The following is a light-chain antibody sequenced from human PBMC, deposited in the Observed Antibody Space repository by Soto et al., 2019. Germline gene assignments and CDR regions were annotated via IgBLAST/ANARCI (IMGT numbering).Light chain of an antibody. Sequence: QSVLTQARSACGSRGQSVTISCTGTSSDVGVYNSVSWYQQHPAQAPKLMIYDVSKRPSGVPDRFSGSKSGNTASLTVSGLQAEDEADYYCSSYAGTHIVFGTGTKVTVL. CDR3: SSYAGTHIV. J-gene: IGLJ1*01. CDR1: SSDVGVYNS. CDR2: DVS. V-gene: IGLV2-8*01.